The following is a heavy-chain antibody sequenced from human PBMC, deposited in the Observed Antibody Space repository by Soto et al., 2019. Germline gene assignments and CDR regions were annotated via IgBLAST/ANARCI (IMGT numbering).Heavy chain of an antibody. CDR1: GGSFSGYY. D-gene: IGHD3-10*01. V-gene: IGHV4-34*01. CDR2: INHSGST. Sequence: QVQLQQWGAGLLKPSETLSLTCAVYGGSFSGYYWSWIRQPPGKGLEWIGEINHSGSTNYNPSLKSRVTISVDTSKNQFSLKLSSVTAADTAVYYCARSHMVRGVDYWGQGTLVTVSS. CDR3: ARSHMVRGVDY. J-gene: IGHJ4*02.